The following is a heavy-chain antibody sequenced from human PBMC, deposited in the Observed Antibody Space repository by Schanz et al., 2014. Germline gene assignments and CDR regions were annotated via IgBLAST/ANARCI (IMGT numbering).Heavy chain of an antibody. V-gene: IGHV3-NL1*01. D-gene: IGHD2-15*01. J-gene: IGHJ4*02. Sequence: QVQLVESGGGVVQPGRSLRLSCSASGFTLSSYGMHWVRQAPGKGLEWVSGMSGSGSTADYADSVKGRFTISRDNSRKTLYLQMNSLRADDTAVYYCVKDDRGDVVVVAANYWGQGAQVIVSS. CDR2: MSGSGSTA. CDR1: GFTLSSYG. CDR3: VKDDRGDVVVVAANY.